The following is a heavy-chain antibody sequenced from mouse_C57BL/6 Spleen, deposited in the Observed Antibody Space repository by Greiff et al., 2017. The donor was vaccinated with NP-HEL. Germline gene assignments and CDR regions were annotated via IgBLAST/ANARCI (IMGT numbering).Heavy chain of an antibody. CDR2: ISSGSSTI. V-gene: IGHV5-17*01. J-gene: IGHJ4*01. CDR3: SRPDSFYAMDD. CDR1: GFTFSDYG. Sequence: EVKLVESGGGLVKPGGSLKLSCAASGFTFSDYGMHWVRQAPEKGLEWVAYISSGSSTIYYADTVKGRFTISSDNAKNTLFLQMASLRSEDTAMYYCSRPDSFYAMDDWGQGTSVTVSS. D-gene: IGHD2-13*01.